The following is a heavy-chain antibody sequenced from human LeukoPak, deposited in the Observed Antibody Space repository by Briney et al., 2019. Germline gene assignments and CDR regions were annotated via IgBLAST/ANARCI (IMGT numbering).Heavy chain of an antibody. Sequence: ASVKVSCKASGGTFSSYAISWVRQAPGQGLEWMGGIIPIFGTASYAQKFQGRATITTDESTSTAYMELSSLRSEDTAVYYCARGYALYYCMDVWGKGTTVTVSS. CDR3: ARGYALYYCMDV. CDR1: GGTFSSYA. J-gene: IGHJ6*03. V-gene: IGHV1-69*05. CDR2: IIPIFGTA. D-gene: IGHD2-8*01.